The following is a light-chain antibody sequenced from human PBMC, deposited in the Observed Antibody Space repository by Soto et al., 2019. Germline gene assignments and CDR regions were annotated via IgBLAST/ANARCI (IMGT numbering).Light chain of an antibody. Sequence: DIQLTQSPSTLSASVGDRVIITCRASQSPSGWLAWYQQKPGKAPKLLIYQASSLEIGVPSRFSGSGSGTKSTLTISTLKPDDFATNSGHHRNGYSWTFGQGTKVEI. CDR1: QSPSGW. CDR2: QAS. J-gene: IGKJ1*01. CDR3: HHRNGYSWT. V-gene: IGKV1-5*01.